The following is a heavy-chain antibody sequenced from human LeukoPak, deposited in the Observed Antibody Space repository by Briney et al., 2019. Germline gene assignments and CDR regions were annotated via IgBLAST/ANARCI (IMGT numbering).Heavy chain of an antibody. D-gene: IGHD3-10*01. CDR1: GGSFSGYY. J-gene: IGHJ5*02. V-gene: IGHV4-34*01. CDR2: INHSGST. CDR3: ARHGSGKTYYYGSGGSEWFDP. Sequence: SETLSLTCAVYGGSFSGYYWSWIRQPPGKGLEWIGEINHSGSTNYNPSLKSRVTISVDTSKNQFSLKLSSVTAADTAVYYWARHGSGKTYYYGSGGSEWFDPWGQGTLVTVSS.